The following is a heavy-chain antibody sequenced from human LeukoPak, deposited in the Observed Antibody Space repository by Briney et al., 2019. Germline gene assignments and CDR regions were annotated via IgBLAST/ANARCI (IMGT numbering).Heavy chain of an antibody. CDR3: ARETIRAVAGAF. J-gene: IGHJ4*02. V-gene: IGHV3-48*01. CDR2: ISSTSITM. Sequence: PGGSLRLSCAASGFTFNRNNMNWVRQAPGKGLEWVSYISSTSITMYYADSVKGRFTISRDNAKNSLYLQMNSLRADDTAVYYCARETIRAVAGAFWGEGTLVTVSS. CDR1: GFTFNRNN. D-gene: IGHD6-19*01.